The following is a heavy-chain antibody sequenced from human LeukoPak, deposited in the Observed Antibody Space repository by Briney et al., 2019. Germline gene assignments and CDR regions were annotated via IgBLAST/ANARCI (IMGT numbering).Heavy chain of an antibody. V-gene: IGHV3-30-3*01. D-gene: IGHD6-19*01. J-gene: IGHJ5*02. Sequence: PGGSLRLSCAASGFTFSSYAMHWVRQAPGKGLEWVAVISYDGSNKYYADSVKGRFTISRDNSKNTLYLQMNSLRAEDTAVYYCAKDSRKQWLVDWFDPWGQGTLVTVSS. CDR1: GFTFSSYA. CDR2: ISYDGSNK. CDR3: AKDSRKQWLVDWFDP.